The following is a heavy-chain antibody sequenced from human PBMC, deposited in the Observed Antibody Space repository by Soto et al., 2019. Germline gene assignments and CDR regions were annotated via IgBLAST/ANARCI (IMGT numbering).Heavy chain of an antibody. CDR2: IIPILTTP. CDR3: ATSVGIAPTGEDGMDV. J-gene: IGHJ6*02. V-gene: IGHV1-69*10. D-gene: IGHD2-8*02. Sequence: GASVKVSCKASGGTFSIYGFSWVRQAPGQGPEWIGGIIPILTTPNYAQKFQGRVTIVADKSTTTVYMELRSLKFEDTAVYYCATSVGIAPTGEDGMDVWGQGTSVTVSS. CDR1: GGTFSIYG.